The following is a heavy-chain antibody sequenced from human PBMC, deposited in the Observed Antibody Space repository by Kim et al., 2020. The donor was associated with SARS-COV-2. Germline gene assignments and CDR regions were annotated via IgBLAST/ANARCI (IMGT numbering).Heavy chain of an antibody. D-gene: IGHD3-10*01. Sequence: GGSLRLSCAASGFTFSSCAMHWVRQAPGKGLEWVAVISYDGSNKNSADSVKGRFTISRDNSKNTLYLQMNSLRAEDTALYYFARDPWACLSGVTYSYF. CDR3: ARDPWACLSGVTYSYF. CDR2: ISYDGSNK. CDR1: GFTFSSCA. V-gene: IGHV3-30*14. J-gene: IGHJ4*01.